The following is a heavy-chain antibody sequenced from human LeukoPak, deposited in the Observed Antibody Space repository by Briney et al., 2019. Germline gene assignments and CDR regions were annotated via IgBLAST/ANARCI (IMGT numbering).Heavy chain of an antibody. CDR1: GFTFSGHS. Sequence: GGSLRLSCAASGFTFSGHSMNWVRQAPGKGLEWVSALSSSSTYIYYVDSVKGRFTISRDNAKNSLYLQMNSLRAEDTAIYFCARVRRRSSAYGYSDYWGQGTLVTVSA. J-gene: IGHJ4*02. CDR2: LSSSSTYI. D-gene: IGHD6-19*01. CDR3: ARVRRRSSAYGYSDY. V-gene: IGHV3-21*06.